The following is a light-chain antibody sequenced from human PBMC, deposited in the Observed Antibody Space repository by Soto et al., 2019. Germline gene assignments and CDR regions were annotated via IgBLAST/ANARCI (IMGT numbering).Light chain of an antibody. J-gene: IGKJ1*01. CDR2: GAS. CDR1: QSISSNY. CDR3: QQRSLWPT. Sequence: NVLTQSPGTLSLSPGEGANLSCRASQSISSNYLAWYHQKPGQAPRLLIFGASSRATDIPDRFRGSGSGTDFTLTISSLEPEDFAVYFCQQRSLWPTFGRGTKVDIK. V-gene: IGKV3D-20*02.